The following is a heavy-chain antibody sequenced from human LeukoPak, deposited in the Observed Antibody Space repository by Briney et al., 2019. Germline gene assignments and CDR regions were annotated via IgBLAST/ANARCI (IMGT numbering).Heavy chain of an antibody. V-gene: IGHV4-61*01. D-gene: IGHD3-10*01. CDR2: IYYSGST. Sequence: PSETLSLTCTVSGGSVSSGSYYWSWIRQPPGKGLEWIGYIYYSGSTYYNPSLKSRVTISVDTSKNQFSLKLSSVTAADTAVYYCARGLGVRGVTNWFDPWGQGTLVTVSS. CDR3: ARGLGVRGVTNWFDP. CDR1: GGSVSSGSYY. J-gene: IGHJ5*02.